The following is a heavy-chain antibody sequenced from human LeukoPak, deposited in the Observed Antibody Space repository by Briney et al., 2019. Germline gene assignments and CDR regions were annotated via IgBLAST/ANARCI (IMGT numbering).Heavy chain of an antibody. D-gene: IGHD2-21*01. Sequence: GGSLRLSCGASGFTFSNYEMNWVRQAPGMGLEWVSYISDSGSTIYYADSVRGRFTISRDNAKNSLYLQMNSLRAEGTAVYYCARVSYFGSAGFDYWGQGTLVTVSS. V-gene: IGHV3-48*03. J-gene: IGHJ4*02. CDR2: ISDSGSTI. CDR1: GFTFSNYE. CDR3: ARVSYFGSAGFDY.